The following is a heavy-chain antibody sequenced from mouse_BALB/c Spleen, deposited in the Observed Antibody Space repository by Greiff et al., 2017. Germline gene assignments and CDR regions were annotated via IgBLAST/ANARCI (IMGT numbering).Heavy chain of an antibody. CDR1: GYSFTGYF. CDR3: GKGNHRYDGAMDY. CDR2: INPYNGDT. J-gene: IGHJ4*01. V-gene: IGHV1-37*01. Sequence: LVEPGASVKISCKASGYSFTGYFMNWVKQSHGKSLEWIGRINPYNGDTFYNQKFKGKATLTVDKSSSTAHMELLSLTSEDSAVYYCGKGNHRYDGAMDYWGQGTSVTVSS. D-gene: IGHD2-14*01.